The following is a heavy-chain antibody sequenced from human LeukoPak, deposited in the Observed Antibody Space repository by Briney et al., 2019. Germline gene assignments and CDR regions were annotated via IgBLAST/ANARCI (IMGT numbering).Heavy chain of an antibody. CDR2: ISSSSSYI. D-gene: IGHD1-26*01. CDR1: GFTFSSYS. Sequence: GSLRLSCAASGFTFSSYSMNWVRQAPGKGLEWVSSISSSSSYIYYADSVKGRFTISRDNAKNSLYLQMNSLRAEDTAVYYCAKDLGGSYYVEYFQHWGQGTLVTVSS. V-gene: IGHV3-21*04. J-gene: IGHJ1*01. CDR3: AKDLGGSYYVEYFQH.